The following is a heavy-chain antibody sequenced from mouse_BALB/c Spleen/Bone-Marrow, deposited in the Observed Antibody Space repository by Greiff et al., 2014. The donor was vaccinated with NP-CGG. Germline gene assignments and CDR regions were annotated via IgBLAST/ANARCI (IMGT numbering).Heavy chain of an antibody. V-gene: IGHV14-3*02. D-gene: IGHD3-1*01. CDR1: GFNIKDTY. CDR2: IDPANADT. J-gene: IGHJ2*01. Sequence: VQLQQPGAGLVKPGASVKLSCTASGFNIKDTYIHWVKQRPEQGLEWIGRIDPANADTKYGPKFQGKATITADTSSNTVYLQFISLTSEDTAIYYCVRAARTFDYWGQGTTLTVSS. CDR3: VRAARTFDY.